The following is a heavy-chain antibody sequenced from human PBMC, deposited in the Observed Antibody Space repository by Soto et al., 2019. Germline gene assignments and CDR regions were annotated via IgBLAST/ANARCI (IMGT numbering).Heavy chain of an antibody. CDR3: ARDLPPPDY. CDR2: INPSGGST. J-gene: IGHJ4*02. Sequence: ASVKVSCKASDYTSYYMHWVRQAPGQGLEWMGIINPSGGSTSYAQKLQGRVTMTTDTSTSTAYMELRSLRSDDTAVYYCARDLPPPDYWGQGTLVTVSS. V-gene: IGHV1-46*01. CDR1: DYTSYY.